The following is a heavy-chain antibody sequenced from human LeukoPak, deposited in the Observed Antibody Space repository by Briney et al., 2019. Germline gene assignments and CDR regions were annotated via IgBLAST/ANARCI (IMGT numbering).Heavy chain of an antibody. CDR3: ARVLYDYGSIFYGRYFDY. CDR2: IYHSGST. Sequence: SETLSLTCAVSGYSISSGYYWGWSRPPPREGLGWIGGIYHSGSTYYNPSLKSRVTISVDTSKNQFSLKLSSVTAADPAVYYCARVLYDYGSIFYGRYFDYWGQGTLVTVSS. D-gene: IGHD4-17*01. V-gene: IGHV4-38-2*01. J-gene: IGHJ4*02. CDR1: GYSISSGYY.